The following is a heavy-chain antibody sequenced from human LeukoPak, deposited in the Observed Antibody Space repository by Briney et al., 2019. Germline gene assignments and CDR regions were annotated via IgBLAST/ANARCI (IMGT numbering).Heavy chain of an antibody. CDR1: GFTFSSYW. CDR2: INSDGSST. D-gene: IGHD3-22*01. CDR3: ARGTYYYDRSGYYHYFDY. J-gene: IGHJ4*02. V-gene: IGHV3-74*01. Sequence: GGSLRLSCAASGFTFSSYWMHWVRQAPGKGLVWVSRINSDGSSTSYADSVKGRFTISRNNAKNTLYLQMNSLRAEDTAVYYCARGTYYYDRSGYYHYFDYWGQGTLFTVSS.